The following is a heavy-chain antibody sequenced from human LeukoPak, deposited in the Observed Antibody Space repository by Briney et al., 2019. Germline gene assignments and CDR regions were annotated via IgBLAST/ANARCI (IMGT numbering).Heavy chain of an antibody. Sequence: SETLSLTCAVSGGSISSGGYSWSWIRQPPGKGLEWIGYIYHSGSTYYNPSLKSRVTISVDRSKNQFSLKLSSVTAADTAVYYCAGAPLSVAGSEYFQHWGQGTLVTVSS. CDR2: IYHSGST. J-gene: IGHJ1*01. CDR3: AGAPLSVAGSEYFQH. D-gene: IGHD6-19*01. V-gene: IGHV4-30-2*01. CDR1: GGSISSGGYS.